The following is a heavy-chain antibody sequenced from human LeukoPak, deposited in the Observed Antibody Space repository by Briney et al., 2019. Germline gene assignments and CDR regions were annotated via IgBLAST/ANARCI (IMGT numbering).Heavy chain of an antibody. CDR1: GFTFSSYA. V-gene: IGHV3-23*01. CDR3: AKDREGTIADYFDY. Sequence: PGGSLRLSCAASGFTFSSYAMSWVRQAPGKGLEWVSSISGSGGSTYYADSVKGRFTISRDNSKNTLYLQMNSLRGEDTAVYYCAKDREGTIADYFDYWGQGTLVTVS. D-gene: IGHD1-7*01. J-gene: IGHJ4*02. CDR2: ISGSGGST.